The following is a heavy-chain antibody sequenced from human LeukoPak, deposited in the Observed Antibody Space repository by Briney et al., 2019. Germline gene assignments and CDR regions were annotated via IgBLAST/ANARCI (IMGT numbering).Heavy chain of an antibody. D-gene: IGHD5-18*01. CDR1: GGSFSGYY. J-gene: IGHJ3*02. Sequence: PSETLSLTCAVYGGSFSGYYWNWIRQPPGKGLEWIGEINHSGSTNYNPSLKSRVTISVDTSKNQFSLKLSSVTAADTAVYYCARYGLLRLSEINAFHIWGQGTMVTVSS. V-gene: IGHV4-34*01. CDR3: ARYGLLRLSEINAFHI. CDR2: INHSGST.